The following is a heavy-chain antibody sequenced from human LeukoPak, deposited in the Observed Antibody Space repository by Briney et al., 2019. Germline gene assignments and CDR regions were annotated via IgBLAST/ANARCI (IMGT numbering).Heavy chain of an antibody. CDR1: GYTFTDYA. CDR3: AREYYYDETPDY. CDR2: INTGNGNT. Sequence: GASVKVSFKASGYTFTDYAIHWVRQAPGQRLEWMGWINTGNGNTKYSQKFQDRVTLTRDTSASTVYMELSSLRSEDTAVYYCAREYYYDETPDYWGQGTLVTVSS. V-gene: IGHV1-3*04. J-gene: IGHJ4*02. D-gene: IGHD3-22*01.